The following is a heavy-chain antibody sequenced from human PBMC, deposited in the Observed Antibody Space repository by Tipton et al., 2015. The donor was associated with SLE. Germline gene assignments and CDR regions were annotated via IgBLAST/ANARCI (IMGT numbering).Heavy chain of an antibody. CDR2: IYYSGST. V-gene: IGHV4-59*01. J-gene: IGHJ3*02. CDR1: GGSISSYY. CDR3: ARDGGVGPTRGAFDI. D-gene: IGHD2-8*02. Sequence: GLVKPSETLSLTCTVSGGSISSYYWSWIRQPPGKGLEWIGYIYYSGSTNYNPSLKSRVTISVDTSKNQFSLKLSSVTAADSAVYYCARDGGVGPTRGAFDIWGQGTMVTVSS.